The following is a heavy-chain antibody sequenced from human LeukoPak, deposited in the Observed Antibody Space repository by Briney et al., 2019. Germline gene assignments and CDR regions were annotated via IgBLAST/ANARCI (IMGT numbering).Heavy chain of an antibody. D-gene: IGHD1-14*01. Sequence: ASVKVSCKTSGYPFTTYEINWVRQAAGQGLEWMGWVHPDTGYADYAQKFQGRVTMTSDTSISTAYMELSSLRSDDTAGYFCARGPRNDPWGQGTLVTVFS. CDR1: GYPFTTYE. V-gene: IGHV1-8*01. CDR3: ARGPRNDP. J-gene: IGHJ5*02. CDR2: VHPDTGYA.